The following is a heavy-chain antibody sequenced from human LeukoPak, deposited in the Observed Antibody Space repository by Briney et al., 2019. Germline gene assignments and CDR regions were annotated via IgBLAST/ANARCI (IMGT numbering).Heavy chain of an antibody. J-gene: IGHJ4*02. CDR3: ARVTGSIDY. CDR1: GYTFTSYD. V-gene: IGHV1-8*01. Sequence: ASVKDSCKASGYTFTSYDINWVRQATGQGLEWMGWMNLNSGNTGYAQKFQGRVTMTRDTSISTAYMELSTLTSDDTAVYYCARVTGSIDYWGQGTLVTVSS. D-gene: IGHD1-26*01. CDR2: MNLNSGNT.